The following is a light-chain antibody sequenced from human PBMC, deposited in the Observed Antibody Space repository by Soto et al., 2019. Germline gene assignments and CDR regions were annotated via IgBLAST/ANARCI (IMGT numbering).Light chain of an antibody. Sequence: EIVMTQSPATLSVSPGERATLSCRASQSVSSNLAWYQQKPGQAPRLLIYGASTRATGIPARFSGSGSGTEFTLTISSLQSEAFAVYYCHQYNNWPRRFGQGTKV. CDR2: GAS. CDR3: HQYNNWPRR. J-gene: IGKJ1*01. V-gene: IGKV3-15*01. CDR1: QSVSSN.